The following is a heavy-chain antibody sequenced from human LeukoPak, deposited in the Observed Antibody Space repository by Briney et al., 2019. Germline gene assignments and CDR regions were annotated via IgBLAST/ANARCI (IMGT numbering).Heavy chain of an antibody. J-gene: IGHJ4*02. CDR1: GGSISSGGYY. V-gene: IGHV4-31*03. Sequence: SETLSLTCTVSGGSISSGGYYWSWIRQHPGKGLEWIGYIYYSGSTYYNPSLKSRVTISVGTSKNQFSLKLSSVTAADTAVYYCARGTGTDDPGRRPYYDFWSGYSYYFDYWGQGTLVTVSS. CDR2: IYYSGST. CDR3: ARGTGTDDPGRRPYYDFWSGYSYYFDY. D-gene: IGHD3-3*01.